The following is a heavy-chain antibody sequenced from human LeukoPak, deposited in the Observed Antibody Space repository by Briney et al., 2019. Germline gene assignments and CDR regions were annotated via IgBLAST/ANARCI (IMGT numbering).Heavy chain of an antibody. V-gene: IGHV3-11*04. CDR1: RFTFRDHF. J-gene: IGHJ4*02. CDR3: ATAPTEDGDGSSPGY. CDR2: ISSSGSDT. D-gene: IGHD4-17*01. Sequence: KPGGSLRLSCAASRFTFRDHFMSWIRQPPGKGLEYVSYISSSGSDTYYSDSVKCRFTVSRDNAKNSLFLQMNSLRAEDTAVYYCATAPTEDGDGSSPGYWGQGTLVTVSS.